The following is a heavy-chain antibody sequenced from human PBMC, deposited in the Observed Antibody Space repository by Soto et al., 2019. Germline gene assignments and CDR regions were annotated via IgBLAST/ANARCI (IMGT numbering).Heavy chain of an antibody. Sequence: GGSLRLSCAASGFTFSTYAMIWVRQAPGKGLEWVSVITGSGSSTYYADSVKGRFTISRDNSKNTLYLQMNSLRAEDTAVYYSAKLYYDYVWGSYRPGPVDYWGQGTLVTVSS. CDR1: GFTFSTYA. V-gene: IGHV3-23*01. J-gene: IGHJ4*02. D-gene: IGHD3-16*02. CDR3: AKLYYDYVWGSYRPGPVDY. CDR2: ITGSGSST.